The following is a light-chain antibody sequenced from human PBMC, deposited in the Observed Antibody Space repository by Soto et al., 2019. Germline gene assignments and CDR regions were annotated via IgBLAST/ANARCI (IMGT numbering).Light chain of an antibody. CDR3: QQYDNLPPYT. J-gene: IGKJ2*01. V-gene: IGKV1-33*01. CDR1: QDISNY. CDR2: DAS. Sequence: DIQMTQSPSSLSASVGDRVTITCQASQDISNYLNWYQQKPGKAPKLLIYDASNLETGVTSRFSGSGSGTDVTFTISSLQPEDIATYYCQQYDNLPPYTFGQGTKLEIK.